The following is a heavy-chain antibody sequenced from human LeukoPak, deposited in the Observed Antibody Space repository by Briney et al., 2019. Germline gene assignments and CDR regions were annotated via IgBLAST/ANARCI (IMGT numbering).Heavy chain of an antibody. D-gene: IGHD3-9*01. J-gene: IGHJ4*02. V-gene: IGHV4-34*01. Sequence: KPSETLSLTCAVYGGSFSGYYWSWIRQPPGKGLEWIGEINHSGSTNYNPSLKSRVTISVDTSKNQFSLKLSSVTAADTAVYYCAREGSGGTIYYFDYWGQGTLVTVS. CDR3: AREGSGGTIYYFDY. CDR2: INHSGST. CDR1: GGSFSGYY.